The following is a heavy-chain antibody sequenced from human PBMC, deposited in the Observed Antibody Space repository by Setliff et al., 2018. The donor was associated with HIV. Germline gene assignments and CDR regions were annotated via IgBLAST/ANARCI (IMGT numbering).Heavy chain of an antibody. Sequence: GGPLRLSSAASGSSFSDNVITWIRQAPGKGLEWVSLIGTINNTYYADSVKGRFTISRDDSQNTAFLQMNSLRADDTAVYYCAKGLSPITGVGTRFFDSWGQGTLVTVSS. V-gene: IGHV3-23*01. CDR1: GSSFSDNV. D-gene: IGHD6-13*01. J-gene: IGHJ5*01. CDR2: IGTINNT. CDR3: AKGLSPITGVGTRFFDS.